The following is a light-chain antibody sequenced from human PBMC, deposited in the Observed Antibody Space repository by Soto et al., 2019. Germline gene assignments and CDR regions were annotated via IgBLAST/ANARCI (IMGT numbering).Light chain of an antibody. V-gene: IGLV2-14*01. J-gene: IGLJ1*01. CDR3: SSYTSSSTLV. CDR1: SSDVGGSNY. Sequence: QSALTQPASVSGSPGQSITISCTGTSSDVGGSNYVSWYQQHPGKAPNIMIYDVSNRPSGVSNRFSGSKSGNTASLTISGLQAEDEADYYCSSYTSSSTLVFGTGTKLTVL. CDR2: DVS.